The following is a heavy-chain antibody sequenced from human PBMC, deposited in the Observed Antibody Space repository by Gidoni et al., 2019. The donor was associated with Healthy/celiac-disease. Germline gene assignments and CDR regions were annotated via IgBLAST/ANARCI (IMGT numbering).Heavy chain of an antibody. CDR3: AKDLPY. CDR2: ISGSVGST. CDR1: EFTFSSYA. Sequence: EVQLLESGGGLVQPGGSLRLYCAASEFTFSSYARSWVRHAPGKGLEWVSAISGSVGSTYYADSVKGRFTISRDNSKNTRYLQMNSLRAEDMAVYYCAKDLPYWGQGTLVTVSS. V-gene: IGHV3-23*01. J-gene: IGHJ4*02.